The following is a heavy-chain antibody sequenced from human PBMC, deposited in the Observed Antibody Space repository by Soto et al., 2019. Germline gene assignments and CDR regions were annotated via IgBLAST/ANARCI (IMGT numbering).Heavy chain of an antibody. CDR2: FVPLSDRT. CDR1: VETLNSNP. D-gene: IGHD2-15*01. CDR3: ARKSGRGCNSGGGCFSLDV. Sequence: QVQLVQSGAAVKKPGSSLKVDCKVFVETLNSNPIAWVRQAPGQGLERVGGFVPLSDRTNYAQELQGRVTVTAEGSTSTVYMELSKLKSDDTAVYDRARKSGRGCNSGGGCFSLDVWGQAMLITVSS. J-gene: IGHJ4*02. V-gene: IGHV1-69*01.